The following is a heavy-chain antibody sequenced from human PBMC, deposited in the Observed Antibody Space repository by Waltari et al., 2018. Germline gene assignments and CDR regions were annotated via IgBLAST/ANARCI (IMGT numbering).Heavy chain of an antibody. CDR2: IKEDGSRK. Sequence: EVQLAESGGGLVQPGGSLRLSCAAAGFAFSDSWLSWVRQVPGQGLEWVAQIKEDGSRKYYVGSVRDRFTISRDNAKNSLYLEMNSLRDEDTAVYYCAKDRGWFRFDYWGQGTLVTVSP. CDR3: AKDRGWFRFDY. D-gene: IGHD3-10*01. CDR1: GFAFSDSW. V-gene: IGHV3-7*01. J-gene: IGHJ4*02.